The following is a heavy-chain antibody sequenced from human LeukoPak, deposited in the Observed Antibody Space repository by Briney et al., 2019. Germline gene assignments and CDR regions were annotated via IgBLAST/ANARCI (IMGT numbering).Heavy chain of an antibody. CDR3: ARDAILGATDALDI. CDR2: INPSGGTT. J-gene: IGHJ3*02. V-gene: IGHV1-46*01. Sequence: GASVKVSCKASGYTFTSYYLHWVRQAPGQGLEWMGVINPSGGTTGYPQKLQGRVTMTRDTSTSTVYMKLSSLRSEDTAVYYCARDAILGATDALDIWGQGTMVTVSS. CDR1: GYTFTSYY. D-gene: IGHD1-26*01.